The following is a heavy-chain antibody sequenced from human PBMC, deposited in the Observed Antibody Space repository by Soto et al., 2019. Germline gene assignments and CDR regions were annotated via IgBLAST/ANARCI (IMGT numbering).Heavy chain of an antibody. CDR2: ISDSGGTS. J-gene: IGHJ4*02. V-gene: IGHV3-23*04. D-gene: IGHD1-26*01. Sequence: EVQLVDSGGGLVQPGGSLRLSCAASGFIFSNYVMSWVRQAPGKGLEWVSSISDSGGTSYYADSVKGRFTISRDNSKNTLYLIMNSLRAEDTAIYASANRPRALLSFDYWGQGTLVTVSS. CDR1: GFIFSNYV. CDR3: ANRPRALLSFDY.